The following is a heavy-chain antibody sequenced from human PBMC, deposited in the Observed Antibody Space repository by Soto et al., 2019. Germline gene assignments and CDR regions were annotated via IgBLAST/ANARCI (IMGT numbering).Heavy chain of an antibody. CDR3: SKAPTSGRYYFED. V-gene: IGHV3-30*18. CDR2: ISYDGSNK. D-gene: IGHD1-26*01. J-gene: IGHJ4*02. Sequence: PGGSLRLSCAASGFTFISYGMHWVRQAPCKGLEWVAVISYDGSNKYYADSVKGRFTISRDNSKNTLYLQMNSLRAEDTAVYYWSKAPTSGRYYFEDWGQGTRVNVSS. CDR1: GFTFISYG.